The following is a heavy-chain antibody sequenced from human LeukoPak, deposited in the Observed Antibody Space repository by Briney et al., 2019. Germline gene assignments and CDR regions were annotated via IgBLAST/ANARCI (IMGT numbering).Heavy chain of an antibody. CDR1: GFTFSSYG. D-gene: IGHD4-23*01. V-gene: IGHV3-30*18. CDR3: AKDQTPPLH. Sequence: GGSLRLSCAASGFTFSSYGMHWLRQAPGKGLEGVAVISYDGSNKYYADSVKGRFTISRDNSKNTLYLQMNSLRAEDTAVYYCAKDQTPPLHWGQGTLVTVSS. J-gene: IGHJ1*01. CDR2: ISYDGSNK.